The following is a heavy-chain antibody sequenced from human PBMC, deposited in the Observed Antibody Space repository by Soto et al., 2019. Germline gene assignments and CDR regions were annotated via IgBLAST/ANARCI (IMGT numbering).Heavy chain of an antibody. J-gene: IGHJ3*02. D-gene: IGHD6-25*01. Sequence: VKVSCKASGYTFTSYGFSWVRQAPGQGLEWMGWISAYNGNTNYAQKLQGRVTMTTDTSTSTAYMELRSLRSDDTAVYYCAREYGYNDGDAFDIWGQGTMVTVSS. CDR1: GYTFTSYG. V-gene: IGHV1-18*04. CDR2: ISAYNGNT. CDR3: AREYGYNDGDAFDI.